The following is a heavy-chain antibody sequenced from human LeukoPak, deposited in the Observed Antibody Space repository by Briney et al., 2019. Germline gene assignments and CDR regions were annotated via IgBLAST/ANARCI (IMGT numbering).Heavy chain of an antibody. CDR1: GNSFTFYW. CDR3: ARLSRITMIRGVPSGAFDI. V-gene: IGHV5-51*01. D-gene: IGHD3-10*01. CDR2: IYPGDSDT. J-gene: IGHJ3*02. Sequence: GESLKISCQGSGNSFTFYWIGWVRQMPGKGLEWMGTIYPGDSDTRYSPSFQGQVTISVDKSISTAYLQWSSLKASDTAMYYCARLSRITMIRGVPSGAFDIWGQGTMVTVSS.